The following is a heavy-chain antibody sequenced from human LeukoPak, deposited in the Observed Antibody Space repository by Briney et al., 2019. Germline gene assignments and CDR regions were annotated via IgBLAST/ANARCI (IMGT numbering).Heavy chain of an antibody. CDR1: GFTFRSHA. CDR3: ARSGYSHSWDY. CDR2: IYENGGTT. J-gene: IGHJ4*02. Sequence: GGSLRLSCVGSGFTFRSHAMSWVRQAPEKGLEFVSGIYENGGTTYYADSVKGRFTISRDNAKNSLYLQLNSLRGDDTAVYYCARSGYSHSWDYWGQGTLVIVSS. V-gene: IGHV3-23*01. D-gene: IGHD1-26*01.